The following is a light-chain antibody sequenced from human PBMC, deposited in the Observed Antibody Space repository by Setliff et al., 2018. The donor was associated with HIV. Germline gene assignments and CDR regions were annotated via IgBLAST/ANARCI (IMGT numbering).Light chain of an antibody. J-gene: IGLJ1*01. CDR3: CSYAGSSTPYV. CDR1: SSDIGGHNY. Sequence: QSALTQPASVSGSPGQSITISCTGTSSDIGGHNYVSWYQQHPGKAPKVMIYEVSNRPSGVSNRFSGSKSGNTASLTISGLQAEDEADYYCCSYAGSSTPYVFGTGTKVTVL. V-gene: IGLV2-14*01. CDR2: EVS.